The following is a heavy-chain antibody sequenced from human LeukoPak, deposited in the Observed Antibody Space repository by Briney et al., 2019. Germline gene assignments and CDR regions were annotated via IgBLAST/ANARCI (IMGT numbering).Heavy chain of an antibody. D-gene: IGHD1-1*01. Sequence: PGGSLRLSCAASGFTFSSYAMSWVRQAPGKGLEWVSGSSGSGGSAYYEDSVKGRFTISRDNSKNTLYLQMNSLRDEDTAIYYCAKVVGYTYFDYWGQGTLVTVSS. CDR1: GFTFSSYA. CDR2: SSGSGGSA. J-gene: IGHJ4*02. CDR3: AKVVGYTYFDY. V-gene: IGHV3-23*01.